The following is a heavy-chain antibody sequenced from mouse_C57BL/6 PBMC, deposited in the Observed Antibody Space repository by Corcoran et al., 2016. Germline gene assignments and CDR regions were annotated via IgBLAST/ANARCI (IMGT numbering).Heavy chain of an antibody. Sequence: QVQLKQSGAELVRPGASVKLSCKASGYTFTDYYINWVKQRPGQGLEWIARIYPGSGNTYYNEKFKGKATLTAEKSSSTAYMQLSSLTSEDSAVYFCANHYYGKGYFDVWGTGTTVTVSS. CDR1: GYTFTDYY. D-gene: IGHD1-1*01. J-gene: IGHJ1*03. CDR3: ANHYYGKGYFDV. CDR2: IYPGSGNT. V-gene: IGHV1-76*01.